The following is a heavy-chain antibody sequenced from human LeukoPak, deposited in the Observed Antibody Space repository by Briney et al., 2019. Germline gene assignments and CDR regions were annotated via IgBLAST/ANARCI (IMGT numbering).Heavy chain of an antibody. D-gene: IGHD2-2*01. J-gene: IGHJ4*02. V-gene: IGHV3-23*01. CDR1: DFTFTSYA. Sequence: GGSLRPSCAATDFTFTSYALSWVPQPPGKGLKWVSAISGSGGSTYYEDSVKGRFTISRDNSKNTLYLQMNSLRAEDTAVYYCAKVGQDQDFDYWGQGTLVTVSS. CDR2: ISGSGGST. CDR3: AKVGQDQDFDY.